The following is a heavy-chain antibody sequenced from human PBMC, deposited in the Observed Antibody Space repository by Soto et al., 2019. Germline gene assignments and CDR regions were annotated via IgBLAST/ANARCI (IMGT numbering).Heavy chain of an antibody. CDR1: GFTVSSNY. CDR2: IYSAGNT. V-gene: IGHV3-66*01. J-gene: IGHJ6*02. Sequence: EVQLVESGGDLVQPGGSLRLSCAASGFTVSSNYMSWVRQAPGKGLEWISIIYSAGNTYYADSVKGRFTIPRDNSKNTLYLQMNSLGAEDTAVYYCARDFVVGGPTINYYYGMDVWGQGATGTVSS. CDR3: ARDFVVGGPTINYYYGMDV. D-gene: IGHD1-26*01.